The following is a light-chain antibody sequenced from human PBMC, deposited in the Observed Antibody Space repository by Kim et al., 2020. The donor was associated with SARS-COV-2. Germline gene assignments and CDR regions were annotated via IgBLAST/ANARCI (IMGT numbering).Light chain of an antibody. Sequence: QSITISCNGTSSDGGSYNLVSWYQQNPGKAPKLMIYEVSKRPSGVSNRFSGSKSGNTASLTISGLQAEDEADYYCCSYAGSSTFVVFGGGTQLTVL. V-gene: IGLV2-23*02. J-gene: IGLJ2*01. CDR3: CSYAGSSTFVV. CDR2: EVS. CDR1: SSDGGSYNL.